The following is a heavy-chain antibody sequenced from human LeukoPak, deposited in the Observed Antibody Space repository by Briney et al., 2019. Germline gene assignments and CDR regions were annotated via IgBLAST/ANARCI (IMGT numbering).Heavy chain of an antibody. CDR3: ARSALQIVVVPAAPRGYSYGPFDY. CDR2: INPNINGT. Sequence: ASVKVSCKASGYTFTGYYIHWVRQAPGQGLEWMGWINPNINGTNYAQKFQGRVTMTRDTSISTAYMELSRLRSDDTAVYYCARSALQIVVVPAAPRGYSYGPFDYWGQGTLVTVSS. J-gene: IGHJ4*02. D-gene: IGHD2-2*01. CDR1: GYTFTGYY. V-gene: IGHV1-2*02.